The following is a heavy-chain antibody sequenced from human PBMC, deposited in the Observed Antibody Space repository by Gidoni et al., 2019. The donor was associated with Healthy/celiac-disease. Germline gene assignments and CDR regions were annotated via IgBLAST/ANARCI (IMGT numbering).Heavy chain of an antibody. J-gene: IGHJ4*02. CDR2: IYWNDDK. Sequence: QITLKESGPTLVKPTQTLTLTCTFSGFSLSTSGVGVGWIRQPPGKALEWLALIYWNDDKRYSPSLKSRLTITKDTSKNQVVLTMTNMDPVDTATYYCAHGSPSTDFWSGSFSGVGFDYWGQGTLVTVSS. CDR3: AHGSPSTDFWSGSFSGVGFDY. CDR1: GFSLSTSGVG. D-gene: IGHD3-3*01. V-gene: IGHV2-5*01.